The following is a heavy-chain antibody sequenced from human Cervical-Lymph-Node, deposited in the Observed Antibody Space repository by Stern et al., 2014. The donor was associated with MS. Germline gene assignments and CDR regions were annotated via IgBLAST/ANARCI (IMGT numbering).Heavy chain of an antibody. CDR2: INHSGGT. Sequence: QVQLQQRGAGLLKPSETLSLTCAVYGGSFSGYYWSWIRQPPGKGLEWIGEINHSGGTNYNPSLKSRVTISVDTSKNQFSLKVSSVTAADTAVYYCARDPYSRFYGMDVWGQGTTVTVSS. CDR3: ARDPYSRFYGMDV. D-gene: IGHD1-26*01. CDR1: GGSFSGYY. J-gene: IGHJ6*02. V-gene: IGHV4-34*01.